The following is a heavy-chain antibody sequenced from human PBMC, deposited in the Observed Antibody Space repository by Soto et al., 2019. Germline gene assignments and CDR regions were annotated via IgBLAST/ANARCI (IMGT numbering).Heavy chain of an antibody. J-gene: IGHJ3*02. D-gene: IGHD6-13*01. CDR1: GFTFSSYW. Sequence: GGSLRLSCAASGFTFSSYWMSWVRQAPGKGLEWVANIKQDGSEKYYVDSVKGRFTISRDNAKNSLYLQMNSLRAEDTAVYYCARDIYSSSWYGISAAFDIWGQGTMVTVSS. CDR3: ARDIYSSSWYGISAAFDI. V-gene: IGHV3-7*01. CDR2: IKQDGSEK.